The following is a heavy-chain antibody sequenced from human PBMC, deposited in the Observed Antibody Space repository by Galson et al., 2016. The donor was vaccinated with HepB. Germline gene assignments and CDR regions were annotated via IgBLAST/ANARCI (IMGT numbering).Heavy chain of an antibody. D-gene: IGHD3-16*01. V-gene: IGHV3-30*03. CDR2: ISFDGSNK. Sequence: SLRLSCAASGFTLSNYGIHWVRQAPGKGLEWVAVISFDGSNKHYADSVKGRFTISRDNSKNTLYLQMNRLRAEDTAVYFCWLGENDGLDVWGQGTTVAVSS. CDR1: GFTLSNYG. CDR3: WLGENDGLDV. J-gene: IGHJ6*02.